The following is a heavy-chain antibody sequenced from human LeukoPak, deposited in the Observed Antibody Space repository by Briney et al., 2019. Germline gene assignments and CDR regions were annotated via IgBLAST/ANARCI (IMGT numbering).Heavy chain of an antibody. CDR3: ARSTTVPGD. CDR2: INPNSGGT. Sequence: ASVKVSCKASGYTFTGYYMHWVRQAPGQGLEWMGWINPNSGGTNYAQKFQGRVTMTRDTSTSTVYMELSSLRSEDTAVYYCARSTTVPGDWGQGTLVTVSS. CDR1: GYTFTGYY. D-gene: IGHD4-17*01. J-gene: IGHJ4*02. V-gene: IGHV1-2*02.